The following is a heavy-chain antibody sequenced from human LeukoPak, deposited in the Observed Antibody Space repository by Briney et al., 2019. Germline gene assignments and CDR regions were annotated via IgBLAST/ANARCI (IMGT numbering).Heavy chain of an antibody. CDR2: IYYSGST. CDR3: ASGYYYGSGSYPFY. CDR1: GGSISSYY. V-gene: IGHV4-59*08. Sequence: PSETLSLTCTVSGGSISSYYWSWIRQPPGKGLEWIGYIYYSGSTNYNPSLKSRVTISVDTSKNQFSLKLSSVTAADTAVYYCASGYYYGSGSYPFYWGQGTLVTVSS. J-gene: IGHJ4*02. D-gene: IGHD3-10*01.